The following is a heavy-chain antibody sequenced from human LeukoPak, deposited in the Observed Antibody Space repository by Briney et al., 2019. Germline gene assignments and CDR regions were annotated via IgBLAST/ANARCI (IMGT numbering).Heavy chain of an antibody. J-gene: IGHJ4*02. CDR2: IWYDGSNK. Sequence: GRSLRLSCAASGFTFSSYGMHWVRQAPGKGLEWVAVIWYDGSNKYYADSVKGRFTISRDNSKNTLYLQMNSLRAEDTAVYYCARRGSFGGLFSFDYWGQGTLVTVSS. D-gene: IGHD3-10*01. CDR3: ARRGSFGGLFSFDY. V-gene: IGHV3-33*01. CDR1: GFTFSSYG.